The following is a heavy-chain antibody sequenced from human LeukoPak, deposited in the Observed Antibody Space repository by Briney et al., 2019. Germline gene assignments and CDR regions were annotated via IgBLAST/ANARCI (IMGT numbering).Heavy chain of an antibody. J-gene: IGHJ5*02. CDR3: ARLGYCSSTSCYGGWFDP. D-gene: IGHD2-2*01. V-gene: IGHV4-30-2*01. CDR2: IYHSGST. Sequence: SQTLSLTCAVSGDSISSGGCAWRWSRQPRGKGLEWIGYIYHSGSTYYNPSLESRVTISVARSKNQFSLKLSSVTAADTAVYYCARLGYCSSTSCYGGWFDPWGQGTLVTVSS. CDR1: GDSISSGGCA.